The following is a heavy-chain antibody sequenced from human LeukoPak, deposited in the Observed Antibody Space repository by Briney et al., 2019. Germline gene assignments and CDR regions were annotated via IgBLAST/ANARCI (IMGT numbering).Heavy chain of an antibody. D-gene: IGHD2-15*01. Sequence: ASVKVSCKASGYTFTGYYMHWVRQAPGQGLEWMGWINPNSGGTNYAQKFQGWVTMTRDTSISTAYMELSRLRSDDTAVYYSARAKYCSGGSCLAHDYYYGMDVWGQGTTVTVSS. V-gene: IGHV1-2*04. CDR2: INPNSGGT. CDR1: GYTFTGYY. J-gene: IGHJ6*02. CDR3: ARAKYCSGGSCLAHDYYYGMDV.